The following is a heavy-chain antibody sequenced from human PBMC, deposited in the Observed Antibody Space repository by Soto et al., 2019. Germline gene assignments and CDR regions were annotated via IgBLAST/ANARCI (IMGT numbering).Heavy chain of an antibody. V-gene: IGHV3-23*01. Sequence: EVQLLESGGGLARPGGSLRLSCVASGFIFSDYAMNWIRQAPGKGLEWVATISASGGNIEYTDSLKGRFTISRDNSKKTFYLQINGLTADDTAVHYCAKVAGGLGYFDLWGRGTLVTVSS. CDR3: AKVAGGLGYFDL. CDR1: GFIFSDYA. CDR2: ISASGGNI. D-gene: IGHD3-16*01. J-gene: IGHJ2*01.